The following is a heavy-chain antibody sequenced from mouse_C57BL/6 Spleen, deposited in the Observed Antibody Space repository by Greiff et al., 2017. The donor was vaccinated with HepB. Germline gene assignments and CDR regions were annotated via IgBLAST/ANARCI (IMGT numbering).Heavy chain of an antibody. Sequence: EVKLVESGGGLVKPGGSLKLSCAASGFTFSDYGMHWVRQAPEKGLEWVAYISSGSSTIYYADTVKGRFTISRDNAKNTLFLQMTSLRSEDTAMYYCERGGRGYAMDYWGQGTSVTVSS. CDR2: ISSGSSTI. J-gene: IGHJ4*01. CDR1: GFTFSDYG. V-gene: IGHV5-17*01. D-gene: IGHD3-3*01. CDR3: ERGGRGYAMDY.